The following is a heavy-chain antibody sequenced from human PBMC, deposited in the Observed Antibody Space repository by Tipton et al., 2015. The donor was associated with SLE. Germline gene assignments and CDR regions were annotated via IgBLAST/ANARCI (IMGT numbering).Heavy chain of an antibody. V-gene: IGHV4-59*11. J-gene: IGHJ4*02. CDR2: IYYSGST. D-gene: IGHD6-6*01. CDR1: GGSISSHY. CDR3: AREGRREQLALDY. Sequence: TLSLTCTVSGGSISSHYWSWIRQPPGKGLEWIGSIYYSGSTYHNPSLKSRVTISVDTSKNQFSLKLSSVTAADTAVYYCAREGRREQLALDYWGQGTLVTVSS.